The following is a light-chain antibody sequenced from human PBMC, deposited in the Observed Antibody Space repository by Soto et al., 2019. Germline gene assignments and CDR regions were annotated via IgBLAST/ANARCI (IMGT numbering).Light chain of an antibody. J-gene: IGLJ1*01. CDR3: SSYTSSSISLYV. Sequence: QSVLTQPASVSGSPGQSITISCTGTSSDVGGYNYVSWYQQHPGKAPKLMIYDVSNRPSGVSNRFSGSKSGNTASLTISGLQAEDEADYYCSSYTSSSISLYVFGTGTKVTVL. V-gene: IGLV2-14*01. CDR2: DVS. CDR1: SSDVGGYNY.